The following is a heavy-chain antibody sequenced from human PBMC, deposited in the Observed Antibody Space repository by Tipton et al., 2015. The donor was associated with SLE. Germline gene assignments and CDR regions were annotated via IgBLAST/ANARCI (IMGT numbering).Heavy chain of an antibody. CDR2: IYYSGST. CDR3: ARQSDWYSTKNYYFGY. V-gene: IGHV4-39*01. Sequence: TLSLTCTVSGGSISSSSYYWGWIRQPPGKGLEWIGSIYYSGSTYYNPSLKSRVTISVDTSKNQFSLKLSSVTAADTAVYYCARQSDWYSTKNYYFGYWGQGTLVTVSS. D-gene: IGHD6-13*01. CDR1: GGSISSSSYY. J-gene: IGHJ4*02.